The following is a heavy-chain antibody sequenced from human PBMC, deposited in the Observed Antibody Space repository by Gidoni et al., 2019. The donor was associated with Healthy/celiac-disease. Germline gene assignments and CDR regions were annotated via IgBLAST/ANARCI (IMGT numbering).Heavy chain of an antibody. J-gene: IGHJ4*02. V-gene: IGHV3-30*18. CDR3: AKDGLDFQEVQFDY. Sequence: QVQLVESGGGVVQPGRSLRLSCQASGFTFRSYGMHWVRQAPGKGLEWVAVISYDGSNKYYADSVKGRFTISRDNSKNTLYLQMNSLRAEDTAVYYCAKDGLDFQEVQFDYWGQGTLVTVSS. CDR1: GFTFRSYG. D-gene: IGHD1-1*01. CDR2: ISYDGSNK.